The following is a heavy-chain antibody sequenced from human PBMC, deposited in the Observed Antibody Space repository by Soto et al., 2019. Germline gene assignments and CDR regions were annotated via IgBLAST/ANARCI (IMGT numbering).Heavy chain of an antibody. CDR2: ISAYNGNT. D-gene: IGHD2-2*01. V-gene: IGHV1-18*01. Sequence: ASVKVSCKASGYTFTSYGISWVRQAPGQGLEWMGWISAYNGNTNYAQKLQGRVTMTTDTSTSTAYMELRSLRSDDTAVYYCAKPVLGLYYFDYWGQGTLVTVSS. CDR1: GYTFTSYG. CDR3: AKPVLGLYYFDY. J-gene: IGHJ4*02.